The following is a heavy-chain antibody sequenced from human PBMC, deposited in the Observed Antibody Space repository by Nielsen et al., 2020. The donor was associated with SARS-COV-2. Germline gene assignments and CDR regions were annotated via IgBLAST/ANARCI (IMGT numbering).Heavy chain of an antibody. J-gene: IGHJ4*02. Sequence: GESLKISCAASGFTFGSYGIHWVRQAPGKGLEWLAVIWYDGSEIYYADSVNGRFTISRDTSKNTLYLQMNSLRVEDTAVYYCTRAPYSSGDFDFWGQGTLVTVSS. CDR3: TRAPYSSGDFDF. D-gene: IGHD6-25*01. CDR2: IWYDGSEI. V-gene: IGHV3-33*01. CDR1: GFTFGSYG.